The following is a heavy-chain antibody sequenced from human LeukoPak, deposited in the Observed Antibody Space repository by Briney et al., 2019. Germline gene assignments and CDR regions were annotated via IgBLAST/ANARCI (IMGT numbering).Heavy chain of an antibody. V-gene: IGHV3-11*01. J-gene: IGHJ6*02. D-gene: IGHD3-10*01. CDR1: GFTFSDYY. CDR2: ISSSGSTI. CDR3: AREDHDITMVRGVITYGMDV. Sequence: GGSLRLSCAASGFTFSDYYMSWIRQAPGKGLEWVSYISSSGSTIYYADSVKGRFTISRDNAKNSLYQQMNSLRAEDTAVYYCAREDHDITMVRGVITYGMDVWGQGTTVTVSS.